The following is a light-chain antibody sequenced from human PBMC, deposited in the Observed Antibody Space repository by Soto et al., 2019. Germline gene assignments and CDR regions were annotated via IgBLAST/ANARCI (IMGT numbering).Light chain of an antibody. Sequence: EIVLTQSPGTLSLSPGERATLSCRASQSVSSSCLAWYQQKPGQAPRLLLYGASSRATGIPDRFSGSGSETDFTLTISRLEPEDFALYYCQQYSSSPRTFGQGTQVEIK. V-gene: IGKV3-20*01. J-gene: IGKJ1*01. CDR2: GAS. CDR3: QQYSSSPRT. CDR1: QSVSSSC.